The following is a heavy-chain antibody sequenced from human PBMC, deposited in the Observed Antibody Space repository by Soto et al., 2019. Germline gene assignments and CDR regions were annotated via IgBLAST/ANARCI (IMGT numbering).Heavy chain of an antibody. CDR1: GFSLSTTTVG. V-gene: IGHV2-5*02. Sequence: QITLKESGPTLVKPTQTLTLTCTLSGFSLSTTTVGVGWIRQPPGQALEWLALIYWDDDRRYIPSLKNRLTITNDTSGGQVVLTRTNIDPVATATYYCAELAPFDCKGDYFDYWGPGILVHVSS. CDR3: AELAPFDCKGDYFDY. CDR2: IYWDDDR. J-gene: IGHJ4*02. D-gene: IGHD3-9*01.